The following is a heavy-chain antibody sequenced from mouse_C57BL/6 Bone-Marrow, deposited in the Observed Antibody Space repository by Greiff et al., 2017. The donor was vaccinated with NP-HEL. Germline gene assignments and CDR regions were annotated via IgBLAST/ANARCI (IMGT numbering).Heavy chain of an antibody. V-gene: IGHV6-3*01. Sequence: LQQSGGGLVQPGGSMKLSCVASGFTFSNYWMNWVRQSPEKGLEWVAQIRLKSDNYATHYAESVKGRFTISRDDSKSSVYLQMNNLRAEDNGIYYCTVYQGFAYWGQGTLVTVSA. CDR3: TVYQGFAY. CDR2: IRLKSDNYAT. D-gene: IGHD2-1*01. CDR1: GFTFSNYW. J-gene: IGHJ3*01.